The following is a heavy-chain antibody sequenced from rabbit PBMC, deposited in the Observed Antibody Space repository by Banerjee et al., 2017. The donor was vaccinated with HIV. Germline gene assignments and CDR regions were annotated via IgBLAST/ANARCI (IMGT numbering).Heavy chain of an antibody. Sequence: GFSFSSSYWISWVRQAPGKGLEWIACIAAGSSGSTYYASWAKGRFTISKTSSTTVTLQMTSLTAADTATYFCARDLAGVIGWNFNLWGPGTLVTVS. D-gene: IGHD4-1*01. CDR2: IAAGSSGST. V-gene: IGHV1S45*01. CDR1: GFSFSSSYW. CDR3: ARDLAGVIGWNFNL. J-gene: IGHJ4*01.